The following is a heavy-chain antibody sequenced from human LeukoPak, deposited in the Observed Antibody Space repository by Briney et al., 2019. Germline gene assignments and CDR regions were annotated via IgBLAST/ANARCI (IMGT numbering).Heavy chain of an antibody. V-gene: IGHV1-8*01. CDR1: GYTFVSYD. CDR3: TRGPPNWGYDF. CDR2: MSPKSGNT. Sequence: GASVKVSCKASGYTFVSYDINRVRQATGQGPEWMGWMSPKSGNTGYAQKFQGRVTMTRDTSINTAYMELSGLISEDTAVYYCTRGPPNWGYDFWGQGTLVTVSS. J-gene: IGHJ4*02. D-gene: IGHD7-27*01.